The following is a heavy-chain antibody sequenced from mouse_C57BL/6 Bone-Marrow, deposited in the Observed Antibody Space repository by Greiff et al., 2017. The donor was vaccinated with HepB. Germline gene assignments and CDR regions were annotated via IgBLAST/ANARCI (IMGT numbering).Heavy chain of an antibody. D-gene: IGHD2-3*01. Sequence: VQLQQPGAELVKPGASVKLSCKASGYTFTSYWMHWVKQRPGQGLEWIGMIHPNSGSTNYNEKFKSKATLTVDKSSSTAYMQLSSLTSEDSAVYYCAREERVYDGYFWFAYWGQGTLVAVSA. CDR3: AREERVYDGYFWFAY. CDR2: IHPNSGST. J-gene: IGHJ3*01. V-gene: IGHV1-64*01. CDR1: GYTFTSYW.